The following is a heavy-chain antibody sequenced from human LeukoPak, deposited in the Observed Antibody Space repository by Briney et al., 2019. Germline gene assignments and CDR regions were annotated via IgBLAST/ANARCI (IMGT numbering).Heavy chain of an antibody. CDR1: GFTFDDYA. Sequence: GRSLRLSCAASGFTFDDYAMHWVRQAPGKGLEWVTGISWNSGRIGYADSVKGRFTISRDNAKNSLYLQMNSLRAEDTAVYYCARDPLGSYRHESWGLGTLVTVSS. CDR2: ISWNSGRI. J-gene: IGHJ5*02. CDR3: ARDPLGSYRHES. D-gene: IGHD1-26*01. V-gene: IGHV3-9*01.